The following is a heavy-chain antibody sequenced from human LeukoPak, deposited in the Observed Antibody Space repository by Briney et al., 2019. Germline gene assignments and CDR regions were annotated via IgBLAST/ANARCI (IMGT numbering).Heavy chain of an antibody. J-gene: IGHJ4*02. Sequence: GGSLRLSCAASGFTFSSYAMSWVRQAPGKGLEWVSAIIGIVGSTYYTDSVKGRFTVSRDNSKNTLYLQMNSLRAEDTDVYYCAKVRVYYYDSSGSLYFDYWGQGTLVTVSS. CDR3: AKVRVYYYDSSGSLYFDY. D-gene: IGHD3-22*01. V-gene: IGHV3-23*01. CDR1: GFTFSSYA. CDR2: IIGIVGST.